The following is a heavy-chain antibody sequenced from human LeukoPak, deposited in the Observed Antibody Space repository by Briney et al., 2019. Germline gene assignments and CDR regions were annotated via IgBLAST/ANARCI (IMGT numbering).Heavy chain of an antibody. J-gene: IGHJ5*02. Sequence: GGSLRLSCAASGFTFSSYAMHWVRQAPGKGLEWVAVISYDGSNKYYADSVKGRFTISRDNTKNSLYLQMNSLRAEDMALYYCAKGILASLSYNWFDPWGQGTLVTVSS. CDR3: AKGILASLSYNWFDP. CDR1: GFTFSSYA. V-gene: IGHV3-30-3*01. D-gene: IGHD3-3*02. CDR2: ISYDGSNK.